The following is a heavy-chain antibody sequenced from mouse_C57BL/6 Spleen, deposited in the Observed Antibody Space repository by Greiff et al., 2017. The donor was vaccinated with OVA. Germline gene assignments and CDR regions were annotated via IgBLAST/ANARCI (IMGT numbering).Heavy chain of an antibody. Sequence: EVQLQQSGPGLVKPSQSLSLTCSVTGYSITSGYYWNWLRQFPGNKLEWMGYISYDGSNNYNPSLKNRISITRDTSKNQFFLKLNSVTTEDTATYYCAREDYYGLDYWGQGTTLTVSS. CDR2: ISYDGSN. V-gene: IGHV3-6*01. D-gene: IGHD1-1*01. CDR3: AREDYYGLDY. CDR1: GYSITSGYY. J-gene: IGHJ2*01.